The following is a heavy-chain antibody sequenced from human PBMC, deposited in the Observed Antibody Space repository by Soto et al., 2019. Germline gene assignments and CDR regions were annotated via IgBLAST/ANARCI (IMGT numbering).Heavy chain of an antibody. V-gene: IGHV4-59*08. D-gene: IGHD2-15*01. Sequence: TSETLSLTCTVSGGSISSYYWSWIRQPPGKGLEWIGYIYYNVNTNYNPSLKSRVTISVDTSKNQFSLKLSSVTAADTAVYYCARHTPAISISDHWGQGTLVTVSS. CDR2: IYYNVNT. J-gene: IGHJ4*02. CDR3: ARHTPAISISDH. CDR1: GGSISSYY.